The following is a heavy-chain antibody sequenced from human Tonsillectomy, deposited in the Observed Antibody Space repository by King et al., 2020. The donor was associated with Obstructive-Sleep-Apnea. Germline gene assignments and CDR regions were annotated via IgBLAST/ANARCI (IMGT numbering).Heavy chain of an antibody. V-gene: IGHV4-30-4*01. CDR2: IYYSGST. J-gene: IGHJ4*02. CDR3: ARDVSDMDPGRFYS. CDR1: GVSISGGYYY. D-gene: IGHD5-18*01. Sequence: QLQESGPGLVKPSQTLSLTCTVSGVSISGGYYYWSWIRQPPGKGLEWIGYIYYSGSTYYNPSLKSRVTISLNTSKNQFSLKLRSVTAADTAVYYCARDVSDMDPGRFYSWGQGTLVTVSS.